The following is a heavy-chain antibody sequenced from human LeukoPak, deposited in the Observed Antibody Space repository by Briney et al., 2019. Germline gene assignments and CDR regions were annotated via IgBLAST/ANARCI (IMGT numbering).Heavy chain of an antibody. CDR3: AKSVAWNYYYYMDV. CDR2: IYYSGST. Sequence: KPSDTLSLTXAVSGYSISSSNWWGWIRQPPGKGLEWIAYIYYSGSTYYNPSLKSRVTMSVDTSKNQFSLKLSSVTAVDTAVYYCAKSVAWNYYYYMDVWGKGTTVTVSS. CDR1: GYSISSSNW. D-gene: IGHD5-12*01. J-gene: IGHJ6*03. V-gene: IGHV4-28*01.